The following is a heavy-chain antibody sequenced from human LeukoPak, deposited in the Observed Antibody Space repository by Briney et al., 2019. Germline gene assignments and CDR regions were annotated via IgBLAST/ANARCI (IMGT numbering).Heavy chain of an antibody. D-gene: IGHD5/OR15-5a*01. CDR3: AKDTDSAIGY. Sequence: PGGSLRLSCAASGFTFHNYHMHWVRQAPGRGLEWVSLISWDGGTTYYADSVKGRFTIFRDNSKNSLYLEMNSLRTEDTALYYCAKDTDSAIGYWGQGTLVTVSS. CDR1: GFTFHNYH. CDR2: ISWDGGTT. J-gene: IGHJ4*02. V-gene: IGHV3-43*01.